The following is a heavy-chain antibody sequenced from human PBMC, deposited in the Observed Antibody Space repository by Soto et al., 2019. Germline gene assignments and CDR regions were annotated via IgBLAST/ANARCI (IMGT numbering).Heavy chain of an antibody. CDR3: AREVAGKRGRRYYYYGMDV. J-gene: IGHJ6*02. Sequence: LRLSCAASGCTFSSYGMHWVRQAPGKGLEWVAVIWYDGSNKYYADSVKGRFTISRDNSKNTLYLQMNSLRAEDTAVYYCAREVAGKRGRRYYYYGMDVWGQGTTVTVSS. V-gene: IGHV3-33*01. CDR1: GCTFSSYG. CDR2: IWYDGSNK. D-gene: IGHD5-12*01.